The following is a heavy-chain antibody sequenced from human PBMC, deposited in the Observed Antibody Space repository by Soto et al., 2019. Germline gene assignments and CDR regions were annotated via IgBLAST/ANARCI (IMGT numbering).Heavy chain of an antibody. V-gene: IGHV5-51*01. CDR1: GYSFTSYW. CDR3: ATTSAAGKYYYGMDV. J-gene: IGHJ6*02. D-gene: IGHD6-13*01. CDR2: IYPGDSDT. Sequence: PGESLKISCKGSGYSFTSYWIGWVRQMPGKGLEWMGTIYPGDSDTRYSPSFQGQVTISADKSISTAYLQWSSLKASDTAMYYFATTSAAGKYYYGMDVWGQGTTVTVSS.